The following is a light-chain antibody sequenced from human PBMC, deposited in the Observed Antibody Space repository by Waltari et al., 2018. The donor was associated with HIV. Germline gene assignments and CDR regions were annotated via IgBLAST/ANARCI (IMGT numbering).Light chain of an antibody. J-gene: IGLJ3*02. CDR2: SNN. Sequence: QSVLTQPPSASGTPGQRVTISCSGSSSSIGSNTVNWFQQPPGTAPKRLIYSNNQRPSGVPDRFSGSKSGTSASLAISGLQSEDEADYYCAAWDDSLNGFWVFGGGTKLTVL. V-gene: IGLV1-44*01. CDR3: AAWDDSLNGFWV. CDR1: SSSIGSNT.